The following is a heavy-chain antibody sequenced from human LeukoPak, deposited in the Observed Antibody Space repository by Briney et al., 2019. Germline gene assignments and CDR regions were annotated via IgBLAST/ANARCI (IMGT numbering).Heavy chain of an antibody. Sequence: ASVKVSCKASGYSFTTYAMTWVRQAPGQGLEWMGWINTNTGNPTYAQGFTGRFVFSLDTSVSTAYLQISSLKAEDTAVYFCARDKDSGSYRNYYYYYYMDVWGKGTTVTVSS. CDR3: ARDKDSGSYRNYYYYYYMDV. J-gene: IGHJ6*03. CDR1: GYSFTTYA. D-gene: IGHD1-26*01. CDR2: INTNTGNP. V-gene: IGHV7-4-1*02.